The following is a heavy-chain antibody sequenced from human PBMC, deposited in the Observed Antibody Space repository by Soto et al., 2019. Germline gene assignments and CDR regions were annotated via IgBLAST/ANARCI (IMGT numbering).Heavy chain of an antibody. CDR3: ARDYGLLGYCSGGSCYGSEP. J-gene: IGHJ5*02. Sequence: GGSLRLSCAASGFTFSSYAMHWVRQAPGKGLEWVAVISYDGSNKYYADSVKGRFTISRDNSKNTLYLQMNSLRAEDTAVYYCARDYGLLGYCSGGSCYGSEPWGQGTLVTVSS. D-gene: IGHD2-15*01. CDR2: ISYDGSNK. V-gene: IGHV3-30-3*01. CDR1: GFTFSSYA.